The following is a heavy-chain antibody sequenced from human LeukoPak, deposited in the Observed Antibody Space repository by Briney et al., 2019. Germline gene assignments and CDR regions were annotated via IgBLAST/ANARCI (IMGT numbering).Heavy chain of an antibody. Sequence: SETLSLTCTVSGGSISSYYWSWIRQPPGKGLEWIGYIYYSGSTNYNPSLKSRVTISVDTSKNQFSLKLSSVTAADTAVYYCGRGVTPYDFWSGYRHYYYGMDVWGQGTTVTVSS. CDR2: IYYSGST. CDR3: GRGVTPYDFWSGYRHYYYGMDV. V-gene: IGHV4-59*01. J-gene: IGHJ6*02. D-gene: IGHD3-3*01. CDR1: GGSISSYY.